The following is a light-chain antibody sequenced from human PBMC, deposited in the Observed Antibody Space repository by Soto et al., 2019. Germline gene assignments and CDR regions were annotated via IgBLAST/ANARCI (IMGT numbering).Light chain of an antibody. Sequence: EIVLTQSPATLSLSPGERATLSCGASQSVTSIFLAWYQQKPGLAPRLLIYDVSSRATGIPDRFSGSGSGTDFTLTIRRLEPKYLTVYYCQQYAISPLTFGGGTKVAIK. CDR2: DVS. J-gene: IGKJ4*01. CDR1: QSVTSIF. V-gene: IGKV3D-20*01. CDR3: QQYAISPLT.